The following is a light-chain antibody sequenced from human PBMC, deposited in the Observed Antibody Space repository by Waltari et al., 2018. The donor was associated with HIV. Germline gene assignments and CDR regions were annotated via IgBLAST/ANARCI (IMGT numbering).Light chain of an antibody. V-gene: IGKV3-15*01. J-gene: IGKJ3*01. CDR2: AAY. CDR3: QQYNSWPPRFT. CDR1: QSVSSN. Sequence: EIVMTQSPATLSASPGERAVLSSRDSQSVSSNLAWYQQTPGQAPSLLIYAAYTRATGSPPRFRGSGSGTEFTLTISGLQSEDFAFYYCQQYNSWPPRFTFGPGTKVDFK.